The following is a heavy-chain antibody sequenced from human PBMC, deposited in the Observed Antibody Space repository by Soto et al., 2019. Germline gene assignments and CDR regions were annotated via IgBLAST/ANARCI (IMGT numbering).Heavy chain of an antibody. CDR2: ISYSGST. D-gene: IGHD6-25*01. J-gene: IGHJ4*02. V-gene: IGHV4-59*08. CDR3: ARYKSRGYDAFAG. CDR1: GGSISSYY. Sequence: PSETLSLTCTVSGGSISSYYWSWIRQPPGKGLEWIGYISYSGSTNYNPSLNSRVTISVDTSKNQFSLQLTSVTAADTAVYYCARYKSRGYDAFAGWAQETLLPVSS.